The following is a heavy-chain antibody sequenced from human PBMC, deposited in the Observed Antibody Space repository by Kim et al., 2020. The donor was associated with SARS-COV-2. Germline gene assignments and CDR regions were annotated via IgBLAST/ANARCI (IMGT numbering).Heavy chain of an antibody. Sequence: SETLSLTCAVYGGSFSGYYWSWIRQPPGKGLEWIGEINHSGSTNYNPSLKSRVTISVDTSKNQFSLKLSSVTAADTAVYYCARGKGAAAGRNWFDPWGQG. V-gene: IGHV4-34*01. CDR2: INHSGST. CDR3: ARGKGAAAGRNWFDP. CDR1: GGSFSGYY. J-gene: IGHJ5*02. D-gene: IGHD6-13*01.